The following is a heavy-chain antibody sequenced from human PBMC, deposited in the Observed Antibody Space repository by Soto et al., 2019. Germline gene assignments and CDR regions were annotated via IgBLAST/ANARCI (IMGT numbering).Heavy chain of an antibody. CDR1: GFTFSIYA. V-gene: IGHV3-23*01. CDR3: AYGDRPSTSCFAY. CDR2: ISDSGHST. D-gene: IGHD2-2*01. J-gene: IGHJ4*02. Sequence: PGGSLRLSCAASGFTFSIYAMAWVRQAPGRGLEWVSTISDSGHSTYYADSVKGRFTISRDNSKNTLHLQMNTLRAEDTAVYYCAYGDRPSTSCFAYWGQGTLVNVS.